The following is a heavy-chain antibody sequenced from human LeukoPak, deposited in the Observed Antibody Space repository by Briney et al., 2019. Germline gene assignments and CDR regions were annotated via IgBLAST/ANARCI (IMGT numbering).Heavy chain of an antibody. J-gene: IGHJ4*02. V-gene: IGHV4-4*07. CDR2: IYTPGST. Sequence: SETLSLTCTVSGGSISSYHWSWIRQPAGKGLEWIGHIYTPGSTKYNPSLQSRVTMSSDTSMNRLFLKLSSVTAADTAVYYCARDGWGYCSTSTCFNLEYWGQGTLVAVAS. CDR1: GGSISSYH. D-gene: IGHD2-2*01. CDR3: ARDGWGYCSTSTCFNLEY.